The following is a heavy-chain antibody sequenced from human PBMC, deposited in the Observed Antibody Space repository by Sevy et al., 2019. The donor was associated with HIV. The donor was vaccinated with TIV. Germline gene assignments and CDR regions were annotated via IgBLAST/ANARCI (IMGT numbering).Heavy chain of an antibody. CDR3: ARLRYCSSTSCYMIDY. CDR2: IDPSDSYT. D-gene: IGHD2-2*02. Sequence: GESLKISCKGSGYSFTSYWISWVRQMPGKGLEWMGRIDPSDSYTNHSPSFQGHVTISADKSISTAYLQWSSLKASDTAMYYCARLRYCSSTSCYMIDYWGQGTLVTVSS. J-gene: IGHJ4*02. V-gene: IGHV5-10-1*01. CDR1: GYSFTSYW.